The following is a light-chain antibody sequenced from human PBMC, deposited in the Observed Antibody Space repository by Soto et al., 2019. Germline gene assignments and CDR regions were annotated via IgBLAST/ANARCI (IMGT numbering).Light chain of an antibody. Sequence: EITMTQSPVILSVSPGERATLSCRASQSVSSDLAWYQQKPGQAPRLLIYAASSRATGVPGRFGGSGSGTEFTLTISSLQSGDFAVYFCQQYSNWPQTLGQGTKVDIK. J-gene: IGKJ1*01. CDR3: QQYSNWPQT. CDR1: QSVSSD. V-gene: IGKV3-15*01. CDR2: AAS.